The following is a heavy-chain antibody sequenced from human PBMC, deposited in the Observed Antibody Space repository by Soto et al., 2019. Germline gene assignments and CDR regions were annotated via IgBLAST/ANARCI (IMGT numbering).Heavy chain of an antibody. CDR2: TYYRSKWYN. V-gene: IGHV6-1*01. CDR3: AREFGSYYDGAFDY. CDR1: GNSVSSNRAA. Sequence: SHTLSLTCAMSGNSVSSNRAALNFIKKSPSRGLEWLGRTYYRSKWYNDYAVSVKSRITINPDTSKNQFSLQLNSVTPEDTAVYYCAREFGSYYDGAFDYWGQGTLVTVSS. J-gene: IGHJ4*02. D-gene: IGHD1-26*01.